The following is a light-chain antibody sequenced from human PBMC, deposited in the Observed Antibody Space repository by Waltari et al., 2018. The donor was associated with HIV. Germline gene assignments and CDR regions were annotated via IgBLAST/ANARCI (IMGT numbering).Light chain of an antibody. Sequence: QSVLTQPPSASGTPGHSATISCSGRSSNIGSNFVYWYQQLPGAAPKLLIYRNNQRPSGVPDRFSGSKSGTSASLDISGLRSEDEADYYCAAWDDSLREVFGGGTKLTVL. V-gene: IGLV1-47*01. CDR3: AAWDDSLREV. CDR2: RNN. J-gene: IGLJ3*02. CDR1: SSNIGSNF.